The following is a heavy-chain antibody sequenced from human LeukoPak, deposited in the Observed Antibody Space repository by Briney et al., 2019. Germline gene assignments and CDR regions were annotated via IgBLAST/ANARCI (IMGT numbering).Heavy chain of an antibody. CDR2: IYHSGST. V-gene: IGHV4-38-2*01. Sequence: SETLSLTCAVSGYSISSGYYWGWIRQPPGKGLEWIGSIYHSGSTYYNPSLKSRVTISVDTSKNQFSLKLSSVTAADTAVYYCARHEGGPPINWFDPWGQGTLVTVSS. CDR1: GYSISSGYY. J-gene: IGHJ5*02. CDR3: ARHEGGPPINWFDP. D-gene: IGHD3-16*01.